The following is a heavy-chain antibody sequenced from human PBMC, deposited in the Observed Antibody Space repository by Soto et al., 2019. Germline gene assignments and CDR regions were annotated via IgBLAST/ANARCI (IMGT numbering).Heavy chain of an antibody. V-gene: IGHV3-30*04. CDR3: ARGGGFCGGVCYKGGVDY. CDR1: GFTFSPYT. Sequence: QVQLVESGGGVVQPGRSLGLSCAVSGFTFSPYTMHWVRQAPGKGLEWVAVISFDGSSKYYADSVKGRFTISRDNSYRTRYLQMNSLRPEDTSVYYCARGGGFCGGVCYKGGVDYLGQGTLVTVSS. D-gene: IGHD2-21*02. CDR2: ISFDGSSK. J-gene: IGHJ4*02.